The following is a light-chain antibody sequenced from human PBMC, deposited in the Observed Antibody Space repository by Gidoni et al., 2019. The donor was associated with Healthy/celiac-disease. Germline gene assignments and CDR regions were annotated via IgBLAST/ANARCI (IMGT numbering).Light chain of an antibody. Sequence: DIQMPQSSSSLSASVGDRVTITCRASQSISSYLNWYQQKPGKAPKLLIYAASSLQSGVPSRFSGSGSGTDFTITISSLQPEDFATYYCQQSYSTPWTFGQGTKVEIK. CDR1: QSISSY. CDR2: AAS. CDR3: QQSYSTPWT. V-gene: IGKV1-39*01. J-gene: IGKJ1*01.